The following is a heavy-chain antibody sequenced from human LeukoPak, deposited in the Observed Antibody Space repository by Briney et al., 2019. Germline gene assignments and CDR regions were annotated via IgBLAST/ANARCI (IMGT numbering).Heavy chain of an antibody. CDR2: ISYDGSNK. Sequence: GGSLRLSCAASGFTFSSYAMHWVRQAPGKGLEWVAFISYDGSNKYYADSVKGRFTISRDNAKNTLYLQMSSLRVEDTAVYYCARGSPDSSSSVDFDYWGQGTLVTVSS. CDR1: GFTFSSYA. J-gene: IGHJ4*02. D-gene: IGHD6-6*01. CDR3: ARGSPDSSSSVDFDY. V-gene: IGHV3-30*04.